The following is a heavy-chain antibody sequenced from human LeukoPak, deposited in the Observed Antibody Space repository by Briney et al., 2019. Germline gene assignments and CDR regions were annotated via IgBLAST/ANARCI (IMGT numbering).Heavy chain of an antibody. CDR3: ARARRVVVGAPYYFDY. V-gene: IGHV4-4*02. CDR2: VYHSGST. CDR1: GGSISSSNW. D-gene: IGHD2-15*01. Sequence: PSGTLSLTCAVSGGSISSSNWWSWVRQPPGKGTEWIGEVYHSGSTNYNPSLKSRVSISVDKSKNQFSLKLSSVTAADTAVYYCARARRVVVGAPYYFDYWGQGTLVTVSS. J-gene: IGHJ4*02.